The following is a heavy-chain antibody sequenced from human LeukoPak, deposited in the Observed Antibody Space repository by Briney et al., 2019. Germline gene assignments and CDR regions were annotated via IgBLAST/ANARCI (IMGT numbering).Heavy chain of an antibody. V-gene: IGHV1-2*02. CDR3: ASGYYGSGNWFDP. Sequence: ASVKVSCTASGYTFTGYYMHWVRQAPGQGLEWMGWINPNSGGTNYAQKFQGRVTMTRDTSISTAYMELSRLRSDDTAVYYCASGYYGSGNWFDPWGQGTLVTVSS. CDR1: GYTFTGYY. CDR2: INPNSGGT. D-gene: IGHD3-10*01. J-gene: IGHJ5*02.